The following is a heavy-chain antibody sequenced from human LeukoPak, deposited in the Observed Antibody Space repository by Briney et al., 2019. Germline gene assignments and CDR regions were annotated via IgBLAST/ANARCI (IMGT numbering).Heavy chain of an antibody. CDR2: ISSSGSTI. CDR1: GFTFSSYE. J-gene: IGHJ3*02. Sequence: GGSLRLSCAASGFTFSSYEMNWVRQAPGKGLEWVPYISSSGSTIYYADSVKGRFTISRDNAKNSLYLQMNSLRAEDTAVYYCATGSGSPYFDEAFDIWGQGTMVTVSS. D-gene: IGHD3-10*01. CDR3: ATGSGSPYFDEAFDI. V-gene: IGHV3-48*03.